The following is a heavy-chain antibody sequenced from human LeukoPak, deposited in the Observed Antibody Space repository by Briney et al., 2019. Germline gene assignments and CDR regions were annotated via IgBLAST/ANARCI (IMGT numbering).Heavy chain of an antibody. V-gene: IGHV3-33*01. CDR3: ARDARNWRGIAAAPEFDP. Sequence: PGGSLRLSCAASGFTFSSYGMHWVRQAPGKGLEWVAVIWYDGSNKYYADSVKGRFTISRDNSKNTLYLQMNSLRAEDTAVYYCARDARNWRGIAAAPEFDPWGQGTLVTVSS. CDR1: GFTFSSYG. CDR2: IWYDGSNK. J-gene: IGHJ5*02. D-gene: IGHD6-13*01.